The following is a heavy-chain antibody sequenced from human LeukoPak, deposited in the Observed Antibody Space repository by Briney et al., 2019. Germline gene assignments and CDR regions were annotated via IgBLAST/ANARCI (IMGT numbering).Heavy chain of an antibody. J-gene: IGHJ4*02. CDR2: IYSGGGT. V-gene: IGHV3-53*01. CDR1: GLTVTNAW. Sequence: GGSLRLSCAASGLTVTNAWMNWVRQTPGRGLEWVSVIYSGGGTYYADSVKGRFTISRDSSKNTLYLQMNSLRAEDTAVYYCARGPKGKYYFDYWGQGTLVTVSS. CDR3: ARGPKGKYYFDY.